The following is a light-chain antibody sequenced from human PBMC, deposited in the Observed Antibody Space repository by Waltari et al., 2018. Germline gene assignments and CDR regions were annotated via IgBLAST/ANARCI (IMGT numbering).Light chain of an antibody. Sequence: SYELTQPPSVSVSPGQTATITCSGDALPKQFAFWYQQKPGKAPVLVTYKDTERPSGIPDRFSGSTSGTTVTLTISGGQAEDEADYDCQSADSTSTHVVFGGGTKLTVL. CDR2: KDT. J-gene: IGLJ2*01. CDR1: ALPKQF. CDR3: QSADSTSTHVV. V-gene: IGLV3-25*03.